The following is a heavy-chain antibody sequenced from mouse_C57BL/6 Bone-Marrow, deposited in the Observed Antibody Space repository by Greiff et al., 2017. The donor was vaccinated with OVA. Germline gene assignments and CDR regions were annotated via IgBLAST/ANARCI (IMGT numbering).Heavy chain of an antibody. J-gene: IGHJ2*01. CDR1: GYTFTDYY. CDR3: ARGELRPY. Sequence: VKLMESGAELVRPGASVKLSCKASGYTFTDYYINWVKQRPGQGLEWIARIYPGSGNTYYNEKFKGKATLTAEKSSSTAYMQLSSLTSEDSAVYFCARGELRPYWGQGTTLTVSS. CDR2: IYPGSGNT. V-gene: IGHV1-76*01. D-gene: IGHD3-2*02.